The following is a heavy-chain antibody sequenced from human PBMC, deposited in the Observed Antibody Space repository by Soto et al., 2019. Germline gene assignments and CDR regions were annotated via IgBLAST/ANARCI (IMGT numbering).Heavy chain of an antibody. Sequence: WASVKVSFKTSGYTFTSYGISWVRQAPGQGLEWMGWISTNKGNTNYAQRLQGRVTMTTDRTTSTAYMELRSLRSDDTAVYYCAARSGRDPYYFDYWG. CDR1: GYTFTSYG. CDR2: ISTNKGNT. D-gene: IGHD1-26*01. J-gene: IGHJ4*01. V-gene: IGHV1-18*01. CDR3: AARSGRDPYYFDY.